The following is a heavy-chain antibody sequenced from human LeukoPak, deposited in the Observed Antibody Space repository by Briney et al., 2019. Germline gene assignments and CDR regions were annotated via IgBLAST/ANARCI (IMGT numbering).Heavy chain of an antibody. V-gene: IGHV3-30*02. Sequence: GGSLRLSCAASGFTFSSYGMHWVRQAPGRGLEWVAFIRYDGSNKYYADSVKGRFTISRDNAKNSLYLQMNSLRAEDTAVYYCARDQTGHWGQGTLVTVSS. J-gene: IGHJ4*02. CDR3: ARDQTGH. D-gene: IGHD1-14*01. CDR1: GFTFSSYG. CDR2: IRYDGSNK.